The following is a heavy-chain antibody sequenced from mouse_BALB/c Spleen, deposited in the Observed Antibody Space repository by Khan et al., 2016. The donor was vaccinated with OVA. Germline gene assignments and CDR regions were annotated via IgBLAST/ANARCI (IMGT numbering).Heavy chain of an antibody. CDR3: VRGSGKSRFAY. CDR1: GYTFTDFA. CDR2: ISTHYGDV. Sequence: VQLKQSGAELVRPGVSVRISCKGSGYTFTDFAMHWVKQSHAKSLEWLGVISTHYGDVDYNHKFRDKATMTVDKYSSTASMELAGLTSEDSAIYYCVRGSGKSRFAYWGQGTLVTVSA. D-gene: IGHD1-3*01. V-gene: IGHV1S137*01. J-gene: IGHJ3*01.